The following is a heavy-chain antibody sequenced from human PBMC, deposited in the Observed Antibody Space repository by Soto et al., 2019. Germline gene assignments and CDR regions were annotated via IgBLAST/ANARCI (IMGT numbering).Heavy chain of an antibody. D-gene: IGHD6-6*01. J-gene: IGHJ6*02. CDR2: IWYDGGNK. Sequence: QVQLVESGGGVVQPGRSLRLSCAASGFTFSSYGMHWVRQAPGKGLEWVAVIWYDGGNKYYADSVKGRFTISRDNSKNTLYLQMNSLRAEDTAVYYCARDSSSSSFMDVWGQGTTVTVSS. V-gene: IGHV3-33*01. CDR1: GFTFSSYG. CDR3: ARDSSSSSFMDV.